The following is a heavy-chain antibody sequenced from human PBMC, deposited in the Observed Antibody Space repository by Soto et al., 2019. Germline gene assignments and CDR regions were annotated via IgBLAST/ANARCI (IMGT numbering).Heavy chain of an antibody. CDR3: ARHSEYSGYDFFDYYYMDV. Sequence: PSQTLSLTCAISGDSVSSNSAAWNWIRQSPSRGLEWLGRTYYRSKWYNDYAVSVKSRITINPDTSKNQFSLKLSSVTAADTAVYYCARHSEYSGYDFFDYYYMDVWGKGTTVTVSS. D-gene: IGHD5-12*01. CDR1: GDSVSSNSAA. V-gene: IGHV6-1*01. J-gene: IGHJ6*03. CDR2: TYYRSKWYN.